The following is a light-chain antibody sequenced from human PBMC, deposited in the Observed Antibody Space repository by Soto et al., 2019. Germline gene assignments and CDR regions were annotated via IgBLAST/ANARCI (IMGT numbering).Light chain of an antibody. CDR2: EVY. J-gene: IGLJ2*01. CDR3: SSYAASDSVVV. V-gene: IGLV2-8*01. Sequence: QSALTQPPSASGSPGQSVTISCTGTSSDVGGYNYVSWYQHHPDKAPKLIIYEVYKRPSGVPDRFSGSKSGNTASLTVSGLQAEDEAAYYCSSYAASDSVVVFGGGTKVTVL. CDR1: SSDVGGYNY.